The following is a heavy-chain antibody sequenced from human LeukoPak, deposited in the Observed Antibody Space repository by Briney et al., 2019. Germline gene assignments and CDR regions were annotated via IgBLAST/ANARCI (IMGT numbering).Heavy chain of an antibody. V-gene: IGHV1-2*06. D-gene: IGHD3-22*01. CDR2: INPNSGGT. CDR1: GYTFTGYY. CDR3: ARELDYYDSSGYPEYFQH. Sequence: GASVKVSCKASGYTFTGYYMHRVRQAPGQGLEWMGRINPNSGGTNYAQKFQGRVTMTRDTSISTAYMELSRLRSDDTAVYYCARELDYYDSSGYPEYFQHWGQGTLVTVSS. J-gene: IGHJ1*01.